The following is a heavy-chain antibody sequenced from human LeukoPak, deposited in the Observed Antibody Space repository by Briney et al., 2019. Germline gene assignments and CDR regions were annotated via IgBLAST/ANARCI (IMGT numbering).Heavy chain of an antibody. CDR3: ARDLFDY. V-gene: IGHV3-33*08. CDR1: RFPFTIYG. J-gene: IGHJ4*02. Sequence: PGRSLRLSCAASRFPFTIYGMHWVRQAPGKGLEWVAVIWYDGSNKYYADSVKGRFTISRDNSKNTLYLQMNSLRAEDTAVYYCARDLFDYWGQGTLVTVSS. CDR2: IWYDGSNK.